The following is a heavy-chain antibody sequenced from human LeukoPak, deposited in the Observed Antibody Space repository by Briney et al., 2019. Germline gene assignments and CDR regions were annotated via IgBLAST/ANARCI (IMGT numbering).Heavy chain of an antibody. Sequence: SETLSLTCTVSGGSISSGDYYWSWIRQPPGTGLEWIGYIYYSGSTYYNPSLKSRVTISVDTSKNQFSLKLSSVTAADTAVYYCARVVLGLRYFDWLLSPGYFDLWGRGTLVTVSS. V-gene: IGHV4-30-4*08. CDR2: IYYSGST. J-gene: IGHJ2*01. CDR3: ARVVLGLRYFDWLLSPGYFDL. CDR1: GGSISSGDYY. D-gene: IGHD3-9*01.